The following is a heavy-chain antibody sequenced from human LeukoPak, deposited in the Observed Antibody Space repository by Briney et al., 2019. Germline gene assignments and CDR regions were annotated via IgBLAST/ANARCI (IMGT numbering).Heavy chain of an antibody. CDR3: ARDGNGGNYYFDY. D-gene: IGHD4-23*01. Sequence: ASVKVSCKASGYTFTSYAMHWMRQAPGQRLEWMGWINAGNGNTKYSQKFQGRVTITRDTSASTAYMELSSLRSEDTAVYYCARDGNGGNYYFDYWGQGTLVTVSS. CDR2: INAGNGNT. V-gene: IGHV1-3*01. J-gene: IGHJ4*02. CDR1: GYTFTSYA.